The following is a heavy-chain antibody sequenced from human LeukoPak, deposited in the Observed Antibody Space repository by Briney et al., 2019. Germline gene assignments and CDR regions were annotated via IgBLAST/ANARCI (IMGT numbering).Heavy chain of an antibody. CDR1: GFTFSKNW. CDR2: ISGTTSGT. Sequence: GGSLRLSCVASGFTFSKNWMHWVRQAPGKGLVWVSGISGTTSGTYYADSVKGRFTISRDNSKNTLFLQVNSLRAEDTAVYYCAKVRTYFYHGLDVWGQGTTVTVSS. V-gene: IGHV3-23*01. J-gene: IGHJ6*02. D-gene: IGHD1-14*01. CDR3: AKVRTYFYHGLDV.